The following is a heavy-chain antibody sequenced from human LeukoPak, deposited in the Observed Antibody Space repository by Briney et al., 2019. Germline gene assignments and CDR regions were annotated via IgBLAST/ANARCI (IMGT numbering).Heavy chain of an antibody. CDR2: IYHSGST. CDR1: GYSISSGYY. Sequence: SETLSLTCTVSGYSISSGYYWGWIRQPPGKGLEWIGSIYHSGSTYYNPSLKSRVTRSVDTSKNQFSLKLSSVTAADTAVYYCARGQYYHDSTGYAYWGQGTLVTVSS. J-gene: IGHJ4*02. V-gene: IGHV4-38-2*02. D-gene: IGHD3-22*01. CDR3: ARGQYYHDSTGYAY.